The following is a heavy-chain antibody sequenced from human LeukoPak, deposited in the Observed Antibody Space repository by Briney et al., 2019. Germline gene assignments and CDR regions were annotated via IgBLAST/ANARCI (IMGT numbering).Heavy chain of an antibody. CDR2: LHSDGNK. J-gene: IGHJ4*02. Sequence: HPGESLRLSCAASGFTVSTNYMSWVRLAPGKGLEWVSLLHSDGNKYYAESVKGRFTISTDNSRNTLYLQMNSPRVEDTAVYYCAGRRKEAAAYDHWGQGTLVTVSS. V-gene: IGHV3-66*01. CDR1: GFTVSTNY. D-gene: IGHD6-13*01. CDR3: AGRRKEAAAYDH.